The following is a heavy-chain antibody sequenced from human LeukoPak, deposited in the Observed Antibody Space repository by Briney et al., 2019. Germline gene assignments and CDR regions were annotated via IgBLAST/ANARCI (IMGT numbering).Heavy chain of an antibody. CDR1: GYIFTGYG. CDR3: ASGRTSSSPSSSFDC. D-gene: IGHD6-6*01. Sequence: ASVKVSCKASGYIFTGYGFTWVRQAPGQGLEWMGWISAYSDNANYAQNLQGRVTMTTDTSTSTAYMELRSLRSDDTAVYYCASGRTSSSPSSSFDCWGQGTLVTVSS. V-gene: IGHV1-18*01. CDR2: ISAYSDNA. J-gene: IGHJ4*02.